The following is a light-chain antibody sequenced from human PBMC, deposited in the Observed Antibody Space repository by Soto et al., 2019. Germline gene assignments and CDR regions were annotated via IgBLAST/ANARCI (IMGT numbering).Light chain of an antibody. Sequence: EIVLTQSPATLSLSPGERATLSCRASQSVSSYSAWYQQKPGQAPRLLIYDASNRATGIPARFSGSGSGTDFTLTISSLEPEDFAVYYCQQRSNWPQYTFGQGTKLEIK. CDR1: QSVSSY. V-gene: IGKV3-11*01. J-gene: IGKJ2*01. CDR2: DAS. CDR3: QQRSNWPQYT.